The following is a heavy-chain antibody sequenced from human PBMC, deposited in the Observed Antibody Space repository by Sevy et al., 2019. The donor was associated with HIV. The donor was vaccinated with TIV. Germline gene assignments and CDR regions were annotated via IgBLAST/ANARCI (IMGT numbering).Heavy chain of an antibody. CDR2: ISYDGSNK. V-gene: IGHV3-30-3*01. CDR3: ARGGTMMYDYFDY. J-gene: IGHJ4*02. CDR1: GFTFSSYA. Sequence: GGSLRLSCAASGFTFSSYAMHWVRQAPGKGLEWVAVISYDGSNKYYADSVKGRFPISRDNSKNTLYLQMNSLRAEDTAVYYCARGGTMMYDYFDYWGQGTLVTVSS. D-gene: IGHD3-22*01.